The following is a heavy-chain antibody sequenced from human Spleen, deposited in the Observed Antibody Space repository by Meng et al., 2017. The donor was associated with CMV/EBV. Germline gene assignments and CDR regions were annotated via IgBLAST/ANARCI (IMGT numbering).Heavy chain of an antibody. D-gene: IGHD3-3*01. V-gene: IGHV4-34*01. CDR1: GGSFDGYH. Sequence: GSLRLSCAVSGGSFDGYHWTWIRQPPGKGLEWIGSIYYSGSTYYNPSLKSRVTISVDTSKNQFSLKLSSVTAADTAVYYCARGSGTILSPMDVWGQGTTVTVSS. CDR3: ARGSGTILSPMDV. J-gene: IGHJ6*02. CDR2: IYYSGST.